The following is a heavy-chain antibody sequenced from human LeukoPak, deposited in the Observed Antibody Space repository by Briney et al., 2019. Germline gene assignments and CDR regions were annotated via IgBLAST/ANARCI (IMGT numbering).Heavy chain of an antibody. Sequence: GASVKVSCKASGYTFTSYGISWVRQAPGQGLEWMGWISAYNGNTNYAQKLQGRVTMTEDTSTDTAYMELSSLRSEDTAVYYCATLSRAHTGMDVWGQGTTVTVSS. CDR2: ISAYNGNT. D-gene: IGHD2-15*01. V-gene: IGHV1-18*01. J-gene: IGHJ6*02. CDR3: ATLSRAHTGMDV. CDR1: GYTFTSYG.